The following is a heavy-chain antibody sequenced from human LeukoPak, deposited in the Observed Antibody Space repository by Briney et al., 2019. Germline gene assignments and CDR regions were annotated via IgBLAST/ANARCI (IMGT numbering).Heavy chain of an antibody. CDR3: SRGLRGRSGYYFDS. CDR2: IYYSGST. V-gene: IGHV4-30-4*01. CDR1: GGSLSSGDYY. J-gene: IGHJ4*02. Sequence: PSETLSLTCTVSGGSLSSGDYYWHWIRQPPGKGLEWIGYIYYSGSTYYNPSLKSRVTISLDTSKTQFSLRLGSVTAADTAVYYCSRGLRGRSGYYFDSWGQGTLVTVSS.